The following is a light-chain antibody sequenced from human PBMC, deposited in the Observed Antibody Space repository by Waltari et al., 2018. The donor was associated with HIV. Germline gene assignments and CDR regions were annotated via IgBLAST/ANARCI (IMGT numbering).Light chain of an antibody. V-gene: IGLV1-36*01. CDR2: YDD. CDR1: SSNIGNNA. Sequence: QSVLTQPPSVSEAPRQRVTIPCSGSSSNIGNNAVNWYQQLPGKPPKLLIYYDDLLALGVSDRFSGSKSGTSASLAISGLQSEDESDYYCAAWDDSLNGVVFGGGTKLTVL. CDR3: AAWDDSLNGVV. J-gene: IGLJ2*01.